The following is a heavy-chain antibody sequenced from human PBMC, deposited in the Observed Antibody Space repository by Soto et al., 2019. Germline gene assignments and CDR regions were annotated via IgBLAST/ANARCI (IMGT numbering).Heavy chain of an antibody. J-gene: IGHJ6*03. Sequence: GESLKISCKGSGYSFTSYWIGWVRQMPGKGLEWMGIIYPGDSDTRYSPSFQGQVTISADKSISTAYLQWSSLKASDTAMYYCARVQQLENVVYYYYYMDVWGKGTTVTVSS. CDR2: IYPGDSDT. CDR1: GYSFTSYW. CDR3: ARVQQLENVVYYYYYMDV. D-gene: IGHD6-6*01. V-gene: IGHV5-51*01.